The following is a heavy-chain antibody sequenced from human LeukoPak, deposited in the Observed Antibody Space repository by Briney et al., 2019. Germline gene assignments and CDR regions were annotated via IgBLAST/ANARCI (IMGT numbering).Heavy chain of an antibody. CDR3: ARSHSSSWSTQYYYYYMDV. Sequence: SETLSLTCTVSGGSISSSSYYWGWLRQPPGKGLEWVGSNYYSGSTYYNPSLTSRVTISVDTSKNQFSLKLSSVTAADTAVYYCARSHSSSWSTQYYYYYMDVWGKGTTVTVSS. V-gene: IGHV4-39*07. J-gene: IGHJ6*03. CDR2: NYYSGST. CDR1: GGSISSSSYY. D-gene: IGHD6-13*01.